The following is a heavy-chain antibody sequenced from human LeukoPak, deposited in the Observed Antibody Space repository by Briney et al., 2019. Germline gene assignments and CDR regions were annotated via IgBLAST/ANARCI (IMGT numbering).Heavy chain of an antibody. CDR3: ARVVLPTAELAPAYMDV. J-gene: IGHJ6*03. Sequence: GGSLRLSCAASGFTFSSYWMHWVRQAPGKGLVWVSRIKTDGTDTTYADSVKGRFTISRDNAKNTLYLQMNSLRAEDTAVYDCARVVLPTAELAPAYMDVWGKGTTVTVSS. CDR2: IKTDGTDT. V-gene: IGHV3-74*01. CDR1: GFTFSSYW. D-gene: IGHD5-24*01.